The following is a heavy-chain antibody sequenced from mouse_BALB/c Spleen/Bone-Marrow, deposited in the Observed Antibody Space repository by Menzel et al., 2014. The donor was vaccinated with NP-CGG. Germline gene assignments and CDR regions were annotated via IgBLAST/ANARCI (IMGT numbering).Heavy chain of an antibody. CDR1: GYVFSSSW. Sequence: QVQLKDSGPELVKSGASVKISCKASGYVFSSSWMNWVKQRPGQGLEWIGRIYPGDGDTNYNGKFKGKATLTADKSSSTAYMQLSNLTSVDSAVYFCARTYGSSFFAYWGQGTLVTVSA. D-gene: IGHD1-1*01. CDR3: ARTYGSSFFAY. V-gene: IGHV1-82*01. CDR2: IYPGDGDT. J-gene: IGHJ3*01.